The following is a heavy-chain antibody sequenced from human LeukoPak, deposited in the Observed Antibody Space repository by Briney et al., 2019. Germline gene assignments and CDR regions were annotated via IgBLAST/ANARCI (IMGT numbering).Heavy chain of an antibody. CDR2: IYSGGST. J-gene: IGHJ4*02. Sequence: GGSLRLSCAASGFTVSSNYMSWVRQAPGKGLEWVSVIYSGGSTYYADSVKGRFTISGDNSKNTLYLQMNSLRGEDTAVYYCASRAPYSSGWYYFDYWGQGTLVTVSS. CDR3: ASRAPYSSGWYYFDY. V-gene: IGHV3-66*02. D-gene: IGHD6-19*01. CDR1: GFTVSSNY.